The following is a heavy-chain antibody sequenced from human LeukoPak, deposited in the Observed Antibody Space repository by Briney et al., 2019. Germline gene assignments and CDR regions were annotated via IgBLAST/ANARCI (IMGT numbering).Heavy chain of an antibody. V-gene: IGHV4-4*07. CDR3: ATATRRAERIAAKVGNYYYGMDV. CDR2: IYTSGST. Sequence: TSETLSLTCSVSGAYINSYYWIWIRQPAGKGLEWIGRIYTSGSTNYNPSLKSRVTMSVDTSKNQFSLKLSSVTAADTAVYYCATATRRAERIAAKVGNYYYGMDVWGQGTTVTVSS. D-gene: IGHD6-25*01. J-gene: IGHJ6*02. CDR1: GAYINSYY.